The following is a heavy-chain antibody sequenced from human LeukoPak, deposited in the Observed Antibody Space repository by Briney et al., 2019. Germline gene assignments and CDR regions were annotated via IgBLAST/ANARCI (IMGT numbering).Heavy chain of an antibody. J-gene: IGHJ5*02. V-gene: IGHV4-30-2*01. CDR3: ARAPTGYLYNWFDP. CDR2: IYHSGST. D-gene: IGHD3-9*01. CDR1: GGSISSGGYS. Sequence: PSETLSLTCAVSGGSISSGGYSWSWIRQPPGKGLEWIGYIYHSGSTYYNPSLKSRVTISVDRSKNQFSLKLSSVTAADTAVYYCARAPTGYLYNWFDPWGQGTLVTVSS.